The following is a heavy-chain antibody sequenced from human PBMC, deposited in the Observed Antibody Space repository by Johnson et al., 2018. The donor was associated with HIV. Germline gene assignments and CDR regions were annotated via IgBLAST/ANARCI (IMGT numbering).Heavy chain of an antibody. V-gene: IGHV3-30*04. CDR2: ISYDGSNK. CDR1: GFTFSSYA. CDR3: AKGLDYGGLLCAFDI. D-gene: IGHD4-23*01. Sequence: VQLVESGGGVVQPGRSLRLSCAASGFTFSSYAMHWVRQAPGKGLEWVAVISYDGSNKYYADSVKGRFTISRDNSKNTLYLQMNSLRADDTAVYYCAKGLDYGGLLCAFDIWDQGTMVTVSS. J-gene: IGHJ3*02.